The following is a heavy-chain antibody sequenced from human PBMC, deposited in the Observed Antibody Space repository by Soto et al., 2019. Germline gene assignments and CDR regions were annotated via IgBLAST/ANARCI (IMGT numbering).Heavy chain of an antibody. CDR2: IYYSGST. CDR1: GGSISSSSYY. Sequence: PSETLSLTCTVSGGSISSSSYYWGWIRQPPGKGLEWIGSIYYSGSTYYNPSLKSRVTISVDTSKNQFSLKLSSVTAADTAVYYCATAVEDYYYYYMDVWGKGTTVTVS. J-gene: IGHJ6*03. V-gene: IGHV4-39*01. CDR3: ATAVEDYYYYYMDV.